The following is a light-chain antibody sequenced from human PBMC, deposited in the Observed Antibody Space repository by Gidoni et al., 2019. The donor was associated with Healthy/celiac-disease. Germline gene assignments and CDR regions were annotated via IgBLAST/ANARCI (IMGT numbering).Light chain of an antibody. Sequence: DIQMTHSPSSLSASVGDRVTITCQASQDISNYLKWYQQKPGKAPKLLIYDASNLETGVPSRFSGSGSGTDFTFTISSLQPEDIATYYCQQYDNLPLTFGGXTKVEIK. CDR1: QDISNY. J-gene: IGKJ4*01. CDR3: QQYDNLPLT. CDR2: DAS. V-gene: IGKV1-33*01.